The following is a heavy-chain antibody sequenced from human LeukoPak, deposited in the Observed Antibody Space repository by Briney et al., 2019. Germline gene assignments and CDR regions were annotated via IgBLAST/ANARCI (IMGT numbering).Heavy chain of an antibody. CDR2: IYYSGST. D-gene: IGHD2-8*01. Sequence: TSETLSLTCTVSGGSISSYYWGWIRQPPGKGLEWIGSIYYSGSTYYNPSLKSRLTISIDTSNNHFSLKLNSVTAADTAVYYCARSPGGVNNWFDPWGQGTLVTVSS. CDR3: ARSPGGVNNWFDP. V-gene: IGHV4-39*07. CDR1: GGSISSYY. J-gene: IGHJ5*02.